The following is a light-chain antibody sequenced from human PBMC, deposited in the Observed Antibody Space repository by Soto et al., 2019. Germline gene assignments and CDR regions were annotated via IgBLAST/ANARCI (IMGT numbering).Light chain of an antibody. CDR1: QGISSW. V-gene: IGKV1-5*01. Sequence: DIQMTQSPSTLSASVGDRVTITCRASQGISSWLAWYQQKPGKAPKLLIYDASSLESGVPSRFSGSGSGTEFTLTISSLQPDDFATYYCQQYNSPSTFGQGTKVEIK. CDR3: QQYNSPST. CDR2: DAS. J-gene: IGKJ1*01.